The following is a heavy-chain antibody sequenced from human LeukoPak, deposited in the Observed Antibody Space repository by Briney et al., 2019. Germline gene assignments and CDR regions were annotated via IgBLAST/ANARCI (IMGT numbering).Heavy chain of an antibody. CDR2: IYYSGST. CDR1: GGSISSYY. CDR3: ARSYNSRGYYYYGMDV. V-gene: IGHV4-59*01. Sequence: PSETLSLTCTVSGGSISSYYGAWIRQPPGTGPEWIGYIYYSGSTGYNPSLKSRVTISVDTSKNQFSLKLTSVTAADTAVYYCARSYNSRGYYYYGMDVWGQGTTVTVSS. J-gene: IGHJ6*02. D-gene: IGHD3-22*01.